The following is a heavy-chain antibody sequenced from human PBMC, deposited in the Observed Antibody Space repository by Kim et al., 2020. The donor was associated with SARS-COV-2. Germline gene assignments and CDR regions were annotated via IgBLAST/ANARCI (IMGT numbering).Heavy chain of an antibody. D-gene: IGHD3-22*01. J-gene: IGHJ6*01. V-gene: IGHV3-11*01. CDR3: ARSTNYYDSSGYYYAYYYYGMDV. CDR2: ISSSGSTI. CDR1: GFTFSDYY. Sequence: AGSLRLSCAASGFTFSDYYMSWIRQAPGKGLEWVSYISSSGSTIYYADSVKGRFTISRDNAKNSLYLQMNSLRAEDTAVYYCARSTNYYDSSGYYYAYYYYGMDVWGQGTTVTVSS.